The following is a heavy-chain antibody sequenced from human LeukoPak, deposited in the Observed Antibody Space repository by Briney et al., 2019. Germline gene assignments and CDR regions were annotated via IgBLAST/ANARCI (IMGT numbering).Heavy chain of an antibody. D-gene: IGHD1-1*01. CDR2: IYYRSQWYN. Sequence: SQTLSLTCDISGDSVSSASAGWHWIRQSPSRGLEWLGRIYYRSQWYNDDAVSVKSRITINPDTSKNQFSLQLNSVTPEDTAVYYCARTTGNFDYWGQGTLVTVSS. V-gene: IGHV6-1*01. CDR3: ARTTGNFDY. J-gene: IGHJ4*02. CDR1: GDSVSSASAG.